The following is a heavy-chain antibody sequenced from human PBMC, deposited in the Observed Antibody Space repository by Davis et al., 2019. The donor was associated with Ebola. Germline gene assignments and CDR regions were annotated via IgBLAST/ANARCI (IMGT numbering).Heavy chain of an antibody. CDR1: GYTFTSYA. J-gene: IGHJ5*02. V-gene: IGHV1-3*01. CDR3: ARDRGIAARLHWFDP. Sequence: AASVQVSCKASGYTFTSYAMHWVRQAPGQRLEWMGWINAGNGNTKYSQKFQGRVTITRDTSASTAYMELSSLRSEDTAVYYCARDRGIAARLHWFDPWGQGTLVSVSS. CDR2: INAGNGNT. D-gene: IGHD6-6*01.